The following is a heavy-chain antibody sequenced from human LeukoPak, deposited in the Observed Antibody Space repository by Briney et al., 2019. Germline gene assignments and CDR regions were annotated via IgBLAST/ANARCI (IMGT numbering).Heavy chain of an antibody. CDR3: ARAKYRSSSRYYYYYGMDV. J-gene: IGHJ6*02. CDR1: GGSISSYY. V-gene: IGHV4-59*01. Sequence: SETLSLTCTVSGGSISSYYWSWIRQPPGKGLEWIGYIYYSGSTNYNPSLKSRVTISVDTSKNQFSLKLSSVTAADTAVYYCARAKYRSSSRYYYYYGMDVWGQGTTVTLSS. D-gene: IGHD6-6*01. CDR2: IYYSGST.